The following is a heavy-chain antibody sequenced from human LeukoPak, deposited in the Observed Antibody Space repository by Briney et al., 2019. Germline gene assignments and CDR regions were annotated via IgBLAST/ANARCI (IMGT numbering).Heavy chain of an antibody. J-gene: IGHJ6*02. CDR2: INGDGSST. CDR3: ARDTIAAAGHFYYYGMDV. D-gene: IGHD6-13*01. V-gene: IGHV3-74*01. CDR1: GLTFSSYW. Sequence: PGGSLRLSCAASGLTFSSYWMHWVRQAPGEGLVWVSRINGDGSSTSYADSVKGRFTISRDNAKNTLYLQMNSLRVEDTAVYYCARDTIAAAGHFYYYGMDVWGQGTTVTVS.